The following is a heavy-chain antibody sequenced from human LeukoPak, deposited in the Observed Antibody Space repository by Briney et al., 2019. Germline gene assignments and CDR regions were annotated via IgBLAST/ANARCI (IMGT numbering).Heavy chain of an antibody. V-gene: IGHV3-53*01. CDR1: GFTVSSNY. Sequence: GGSLRLSCAASGFTVSSNYMSWVRQAPGKGLEWVSVIYSGGSTYYADTVKGRFTISRDNSKNTLYLQMNTLRAEDTAVYYCARGEGYSYAPEYFDYWGQGTLVTVSA. D-gene: IGHD5-18*01. J-gene: IGHJ4*02. CDR3: ARGEGYSYAPEYFDY. CDR2: IYSGGST.